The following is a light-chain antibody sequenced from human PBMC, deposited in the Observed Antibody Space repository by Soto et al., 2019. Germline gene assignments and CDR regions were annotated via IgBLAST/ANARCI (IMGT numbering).Light chain of an antibody. CDR3: QQYNNWPPDT. CDR2: GAS. J-gene: IGKJ2*01. Sequence: EIVMTQSPATLSVSPGERATLSCRASQSVSSNLAWYQQKPGQAPRLLIYGASTRATGIPARFSGSGSGTEFTLTISSLQSEEFAVYYWQQYNNWPPDTFGQGTKLEIK. V-gene: IGKV3-15*01. CDR1: QSVSSN.